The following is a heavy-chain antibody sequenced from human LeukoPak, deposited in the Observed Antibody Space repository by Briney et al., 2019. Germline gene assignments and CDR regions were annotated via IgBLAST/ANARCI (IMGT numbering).Heavy chain of an antibody. V-gene: IGHV2-70*04. Sequence: ESGPTLVNPTQPLTLTCTFSGFSLNTNAMRVSWIRQSPAKALEYFALIDWDDNTFYSASLRSRLTISKDTSKNQVVLTMTTMDPVDTATYYCARSSHSGVWYDLDYWGQGILVTVSS. CDR1: GFSLNTNAMR. CDR2: IDWDDNT. CDR3: ARSSHSGVWYDLDY. J-gene: IGHJ4*02. D-gene: IGHD6-19*01.